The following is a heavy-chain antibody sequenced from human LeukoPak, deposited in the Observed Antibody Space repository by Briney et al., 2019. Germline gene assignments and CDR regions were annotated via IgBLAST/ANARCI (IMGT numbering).Heavy chain of an antibody. CDR3: ASGFREMTKDTAMVKEPWPDY. CDR2: ISSSSSYI. CDR1: GFTFSSYS. Sequence: PGGSLRLSCAASGFTFSSYSMNWVRQAPGKGLEWVSSISSSSSYIYYADSVKGRFTISRDNAKNSLYLQMNSLRAEDTAVYYCASGFREMTKDTAMVKEPWPDYWGQGTLVTVSS. D-gene: IGHD5-18*01. J-gene: IGHJ4*02. V-gene: IGHV3-21*01.